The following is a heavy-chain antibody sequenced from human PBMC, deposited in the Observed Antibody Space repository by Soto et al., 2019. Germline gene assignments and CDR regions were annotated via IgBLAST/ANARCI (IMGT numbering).Heavy chain of an antibody. V-gene: IGHV4-59*12. D-gene: IGHD2-2*01. CDR2: IYYSGST. CDR1: GGSISSYH. J-gene: IGHJ4*02. Sequence: SETLSLTCTVSGGSISSYHWRWIRQPPGKGLEWIGYIYYSGSTNYNPSLKSRVTISVDTSKNQFSLKLSSVTAADTAVYYCARGRSSTSPYPIGYWGQGTLVTVS. CDR3: ARGRSSTSPYPIGY.